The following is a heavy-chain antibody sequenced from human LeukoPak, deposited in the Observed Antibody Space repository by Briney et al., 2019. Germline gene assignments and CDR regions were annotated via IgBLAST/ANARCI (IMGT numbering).Heavy chain of an antibody. V-gene: IGHV3-73*01. CDR3: TLSSGWYGGDY. J-gene: IGHJ4*02. CDR2: IRSKAISHAT. CDR1: ASSLSVPS. D-gene: IGHD6-19*01. Sequence: LSTAPPASSLSVPSMHPVSAPPRKRVEWVGLIRSKAISHATAYTASVKGRFTISRDDSKNTAYPLMHSLKTEDAAVYYCTLSSGWYGGDYWGQGTLVTVSS.